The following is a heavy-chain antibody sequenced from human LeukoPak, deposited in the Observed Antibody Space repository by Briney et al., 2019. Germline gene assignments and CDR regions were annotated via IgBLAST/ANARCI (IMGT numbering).Heavy chain of an antibody. J-gene: IGHJ4*02. CDR1: GGSISSYY. V-gene: IGHV4-59*01. CDR2: IYYSGST. D-gene: IGHD3-10*01. CDR3: ARFGYYGSGSSLDY. Sequence: SETLSLTCTVSGGSISSYYWSWIRQPPGKGLEWIGYIYYSGSTNYNPSLKSRVTISVDTSKNQFSLKLSSVTAADTAVYYCARFGYYGSGSSLDYWGQGTLVTVSS.